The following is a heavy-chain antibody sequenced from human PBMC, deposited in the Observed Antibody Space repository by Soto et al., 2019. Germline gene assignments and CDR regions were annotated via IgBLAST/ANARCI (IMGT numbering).Heavy chain of an antibody. Sequence: ASVKVSCKASGYTFTSYGVSWVRQAPGQGLEWMGWISAYNGNTNYAQKLQGRVTMTTDTSTSTAYMELRSLRSDDTAVYYCARGVGNVRITIFGVVTLFDYWGQRTLLTVSS. CDR3: ARGVGNVRITIFGVVTLFDY. D-gene: IGHD3-3*01. CDR2: ISAYNGNT. CDR1: GYTFTSYG. J-gene: IGHJ4*02. V-gene: IGHV1-18*01.